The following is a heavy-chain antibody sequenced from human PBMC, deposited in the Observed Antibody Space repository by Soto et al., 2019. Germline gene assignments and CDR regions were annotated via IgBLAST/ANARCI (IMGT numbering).Heavy chain of an antibody. Sequence: GGSLRLSCAASGFTFDDYAMHWVRQAPGKGLEWVSGISWNSGSIGYADSVKGRFTISRDNAKNSLYLQMNSLRAEDTALYYCAKDRSRFGELLYHAEYFQHWGQGTLVTVSS. CDR1: GFTFDDYA. CDR3: AKDRSRFGELLYHAEYFQH. V-gene: IGHV3-9*01. J-gene: IGHJ1*01. CDR2: ISWNSGSI. D-gene: IGHD3-10*01.